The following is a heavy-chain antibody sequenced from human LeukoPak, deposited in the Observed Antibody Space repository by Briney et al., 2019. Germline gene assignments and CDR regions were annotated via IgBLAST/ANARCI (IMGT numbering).Heavy chain of an antibody. D-gene: IGHD5-18*01. CDR1: GFIFSSYS. V-gene: IGHV3-48*02. J-gene: IGHJ4*02. CDR3: ARKNYSPFDY. CDR2: ISSSSTTI. Sequence: GGSLRPSCAASGFIFSSYSLNWVRQAPGKGLEWVSYISSSSTTIYYADSVKGRFTISRDNAKNSLYLQMSSLRDEDTAVYYCARKNYSPFDYWGQGTLVTVSS.